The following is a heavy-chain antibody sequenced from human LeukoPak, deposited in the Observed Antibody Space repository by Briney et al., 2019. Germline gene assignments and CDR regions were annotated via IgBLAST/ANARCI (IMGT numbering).Heavy chain of an antibody. CDR2: INPNSGGA. CDR3: TRANYLGY. J-gene: IGHJ4*02. CDR1: GYTFSPYY. V-gene: IGHV1-2*02. Sequence: GAPVTVSPTTSGYTFSPYYVPSVRQTPGQGLEWMGGINPNSGGANFAQKFQGRVTMTRDTSIRTVYLEMSSLRSDDTALYYCTRANYLGYWGQGTLVTVSS.